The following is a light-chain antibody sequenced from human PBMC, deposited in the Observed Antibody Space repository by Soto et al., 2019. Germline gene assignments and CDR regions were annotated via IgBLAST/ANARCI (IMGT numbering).Light chain of an antibody. Sequence: QAVVTQPPSVSGAPGQRVTISCTGSSSNIGARYDVHWYQQFTGKAPKLLIYGSTNRPSGVPDRFSGSQSGTSASLAITGLQAEDEADYYCQCYDNSLSVVVFGGGTKLTVL. CDR1: SSNIGARYD. J-gene: IGLJ2*01. V-gene: IGLV1-40*01. CDR3: QCYDNSLSVVV. CDR2: GST.